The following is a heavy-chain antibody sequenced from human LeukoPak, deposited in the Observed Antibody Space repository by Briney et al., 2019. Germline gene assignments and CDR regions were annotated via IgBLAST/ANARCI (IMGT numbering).Heavy chain of an antibody. J-gene: IGHJ6*03. CDR3: ARDRDRNRITGTTATKIYYMDV. V-gene: IGHV4-39*07. Sequence: PSETLSLTCTVSGGSISSSSYYWGWIRQPPGKGLEWIGSIYYSGSTYYNPSLKSRVTISVDTSKNQFSLKLSSVTAADTAVYYCARDRDRNRITGTTATKIYYMDVWGKGTTVTVSS. D-gene: IGHD1-14*01. CDR2: IYYSGST. CDR1: GGSISSSSYY.